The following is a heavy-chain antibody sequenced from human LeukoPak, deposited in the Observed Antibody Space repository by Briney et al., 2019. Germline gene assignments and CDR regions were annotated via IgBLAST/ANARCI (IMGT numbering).Heavy chain of an antibody. V-gene: IGHV1-8*03. CDR2: MNPNSGNT. CDR1: GGTFNNFA. J-gene: IGHJ4*02. CDR3: ARGPAWGYSSPYYFDY. D-gene: IGHD3-16*01. Sequence: ASVKVSCKASGGTFNNFAIHWVRQAPGQGLEWMGWMNPNSGNTGYAQKFQGRVTITRNTAIRTAYMELSSLRSEDSAVYYCARGPAWGYSSPYYFDYWGQGTLVTVSS.